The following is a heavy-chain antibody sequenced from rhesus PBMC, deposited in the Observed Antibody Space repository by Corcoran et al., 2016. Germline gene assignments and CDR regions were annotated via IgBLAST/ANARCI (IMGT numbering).Heavy chain of an antibody. Sequence: QVQLQESGPGLVKPSETLSLPCVVSGGPISSGYYYWSWNRPPPGKGPEWIGHITYSGSTSYNPSIKSRVTISRDTSKNQFSLKLTSVTAADTAVYYCTRGSNYGYFDFWGQGALVTVSS. V-gene: IGHV4-122*02. J-gene: IGHJ1*01. D-gene: IGHD4-23*01. CDR3: TRGSNYGYFDF. CDR2: ITYSGST. CDR1: GGPISSGYYY.